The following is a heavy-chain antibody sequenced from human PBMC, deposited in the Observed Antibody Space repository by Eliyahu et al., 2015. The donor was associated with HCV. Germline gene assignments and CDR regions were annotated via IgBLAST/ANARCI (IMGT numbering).Heavy chain of an antibody. D-gene: IGHD1-26*01. V-gene: IGHV3-53*01. CDR3: ARVSYDSGSYFGEYYFDY. Sequence: EVQLVESGGGLIQPGGSLRLSCAASGFTXSSNXMSWVRQAPGKGLEWVSVIYSGGSTYYADSVKGRFTISRDNSKNTLYLQMNSLRAEDTAVYYCARVSYDSGSYFGEYYFDYWGQGTLVTVSS. CDR2: IYSGGST. J-gene: IGHJ4*02. CDR1: GFTXSSNX.